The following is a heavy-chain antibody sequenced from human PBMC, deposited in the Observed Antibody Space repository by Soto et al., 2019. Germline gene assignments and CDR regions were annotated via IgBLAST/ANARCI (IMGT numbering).Heavy chain of an antibody. CDR3: ARSSDQYRTRYYQYVMDV. J-gene: IGHJ6*02. D-gene: IGHD6-25*01. V-gene: IGHV1-18*01. CDR2: ISAYSGNT. CDR1: GYTFIRYC. Sequence: ASVNVSFKASGYTFIRYCLSWVRPAPGQVLEGMGLISAYSGNTNYAQKVQGRVTMTTDTSTTTAYMQLRSLRSDDTAVYYCARSSDQYRTRYYQYVMDVGGQGPTVNVSS.